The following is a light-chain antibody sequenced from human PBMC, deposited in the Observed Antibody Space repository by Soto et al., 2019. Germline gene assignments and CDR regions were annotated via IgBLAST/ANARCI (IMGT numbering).Light chain of an antibody. CDR2: AAS. Sequence: EIVLTQSPGTLSLSPGERTTLSCRASQSVSSSYLAWYQQKPGQAPRLLIYAASSRATGIPDRFSGSGSGTDFTLTISRLEPEDFAVYYCQQYNNWPPWTFGQGTKVEIK. CDR3: QQYNNWPPWT. J-gene: IGKJ1*01. V-gene: IGKV3-20*01. CDR1: QSVSSSY.